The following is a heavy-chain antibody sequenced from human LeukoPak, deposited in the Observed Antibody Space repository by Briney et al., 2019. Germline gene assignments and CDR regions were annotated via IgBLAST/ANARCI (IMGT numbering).Heavy chain of an antibody. Sequence: ASVKVSCKASGYTFTSYGISWVRQAPGQGLEWMAWISAYNGNTNYAQKLQGRVTMTTDTSTSTAYMELRSLRSDDTAVYYCARDLTQLLWFGELLENDAFDIWGQGTMVTVSS. V-gene: IGHV1-18*01. J-gene: IGHJ3*02. CDR1: GYTFTSYG. CDR3: ARDLTQLLWFGELLENDAFDI. CDR2: ISAYNGNT. D-gene: IGHD3-10*01.